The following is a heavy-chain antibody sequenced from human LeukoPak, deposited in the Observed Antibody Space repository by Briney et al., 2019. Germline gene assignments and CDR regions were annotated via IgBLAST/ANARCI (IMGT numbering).Heavy chain of an antibody. J-gene: IGHJ6*02. V-gene: IGHV3-48*01. CDR3: ARDCEWCGSGSYPTLLFRYYGMDV. CDR1: GFTFSSYS. D-gene: IGHD3-10*01. CDR2: ISSSSSTI. Sequence: GESLKISCAASGFTFSSYSMNWVRQAPGKGLEWVSYISSSSSTIYYADSVKGRFTISRDNAKNSLYLQMNSLRAEDTAVYYCARDCEWCGSGSYPTLLFRYYGMDVWGQGTTVTVSS.